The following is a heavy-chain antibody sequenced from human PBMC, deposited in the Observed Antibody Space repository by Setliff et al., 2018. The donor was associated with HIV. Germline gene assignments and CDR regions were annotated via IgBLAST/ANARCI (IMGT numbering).Heavy chain of an antibody. Sequence: PSETLSLTCTVSGGSLNSGTYYWGWVRQPPGKGLEWIGNVYYSGTTYYNPSLRSRVTISLDSSKNQLSLRLKSVTAADTAVYFCARRAESTTTWFSSWYSYDMDVWGQGTTVTVSS. V-gene: IGHV4-39*01. D-gene: IGHD2-15*01. CDR2: VYYSGTT. CDR3: ARRAESTTTWFSSWYSYDMDV. CDR1: GGSLNSGTYY. J-gene: IGHJ6*02.